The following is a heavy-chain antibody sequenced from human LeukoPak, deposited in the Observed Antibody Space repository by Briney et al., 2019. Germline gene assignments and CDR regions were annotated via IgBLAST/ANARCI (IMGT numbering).Heavy chain of an antibody. D-gene: IGHD2-2*01. CDR2: MNPNSGNT. CDR3: ARDRVVPAAKYYYYYGMDV. J-gene: IGHJ6*02. Sequence: ASVKVSCKASGYTFTSYDINWVRQATGQGLEWMGWMNPNSGNTGYAQKFQGRVTITADKSTSTAYMELSSLRSEDTAVYYCARDRVVPAAKYYYYYGMDVWGQGTTVTVSS. CDR1: GYTFTSYD. V-gene: IGHV1-8*03.